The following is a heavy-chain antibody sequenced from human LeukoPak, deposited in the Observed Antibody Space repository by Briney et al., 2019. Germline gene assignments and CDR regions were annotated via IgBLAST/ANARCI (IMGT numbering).Heavy chain of an antibody. CDR2: IYYSGST. CDR3: ARDLLLWFGAPGGWFDP. CDR1: GGSISSSSYY. J-gene: IGHJ5*02. Sequence: SETLSLTCTVSGGSISSSSYYWGWIRQPPGKGLEWIGSIYYSGSTYYNPSLKSRVTISVDTSKNQFSLKLGSVTAADTAVYYCARDLLLWFGAPGGWFDPWGQGTLVTVSS. D-gene: IGHD3-10*01. V-gene: IGHV4-39*07.